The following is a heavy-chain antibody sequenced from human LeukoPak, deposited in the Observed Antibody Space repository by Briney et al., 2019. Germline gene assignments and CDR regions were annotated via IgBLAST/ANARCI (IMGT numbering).Heavy chain of an antibody. V-gene: IGHV5-51*01. CDR1: GYNFISYW. D-gene: IGHD6-6*01. CDR3: ARTNMPAREGTYFDY. Sequence: GESLKISCKGSGYNFISYWIGWLRQMPGKGLEWMGVIYPGDSDTRYSPSFQGQVTISADKSINTAYLQWSSLKASDTAIYYCARTNMPAREGTYFDYWGQGTLVTVSS. CDR2: IYPGDSDT. J-gene: IGHJ4*02.